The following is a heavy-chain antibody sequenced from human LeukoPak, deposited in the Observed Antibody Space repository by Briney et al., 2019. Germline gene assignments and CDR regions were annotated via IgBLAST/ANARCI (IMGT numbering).Heavy chain of an antibody. D-gene: IGHD6-6*01. CDR3: ARLSSIAPDFDY. J-gene: IGHJ4*02. CDR2: IYYSGST. V-gene: IGHV4-39*01. CDR1: GGSISSSSYY. Sequence: SETLSLTCTVPGGSISSSSYYWGWIGQPPGKGLEWIGSIYYSGSTYYNPSLKSRVTISVDTSKNQFSLKLSSVTAADTAVYYCARLSSIAPDFDYWGQGTLVTVSS.